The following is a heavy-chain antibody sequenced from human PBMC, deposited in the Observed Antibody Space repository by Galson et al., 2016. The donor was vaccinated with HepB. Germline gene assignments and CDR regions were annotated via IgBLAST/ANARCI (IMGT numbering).Heavy chain of an antibody. CDR1: GYSCTSYW. V-gene: IGHV5-51*01. J-gene: IGHJ3*02. CDR2: IYPGDSDT. D-gene: IGHD3-10*01. Sequence: QPGAELKQPGESLKISFEGSGYSCTSYWIGWVRQMPGKGLEWMGTIYPGDSDTRYSPSSQGQVTISADKSISAAYLQWISLKASDTAIYYCARRSSDAFDIWGQGTMVTVSS. CDR3: ARRSSDAFDI.